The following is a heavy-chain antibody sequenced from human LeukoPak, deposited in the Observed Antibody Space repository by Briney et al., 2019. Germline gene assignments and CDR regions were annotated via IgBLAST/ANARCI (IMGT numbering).Heavy chain of an antibody. CDR1: GFTFSSIW. D-gene: IGHD3-16*01. Sequence: PGGSLRLSCATSGFTFSSIWMSWVRQAPGKGLEWVANIKHDRSETNYVDSVKGRFTISRDNAKNSLHPQMNSLRVEDTAVYYCAKNGGPHGMDVWGQGTTVTVSS. J-gene: IGHJ6*02. CDR2: IKHDRSET. CDR3: AKNGGPHGMDV. V-gene: IGHV3-7*02.